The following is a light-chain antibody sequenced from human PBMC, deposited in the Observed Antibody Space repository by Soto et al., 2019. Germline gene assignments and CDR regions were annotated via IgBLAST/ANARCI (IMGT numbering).Light chain of an antibody. CDR3: QQYNNWPLT. CDR2: GAS. Sequence: EIVMTQSPATLSVSPGERATLSCRASQSVSINLAWYQQKPGQAPRLLIYGASTRATGIPARFSGSGSGTDFTLTISGLQSEDFAVYYCQQYNNWPLTFGGGTKVEIK. J-gene: IGKJ4*01. V-gene: IGKV3-15*01. CDR1: QSVSIN.